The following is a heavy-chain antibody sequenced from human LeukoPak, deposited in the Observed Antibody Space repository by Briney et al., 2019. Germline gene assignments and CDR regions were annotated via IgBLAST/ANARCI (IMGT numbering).Heavy chain of an antibody. D-gene: IGHD3-10*01. CDR2: ISSSSSTI. CDR3: ARGSPKTYYYGSGSYNY. J-gene: IGHJ4*02. V-gene: IGHV3-48*04. Sequence: GGSLRLSCAASGFTFSSYSMNWVRQAPGKGLEWVSYISSSSSTIYYADSVKGRFTISRDNAKTSLYLQMNSLRAEDTAVYYCARGSPKTYYYGSGSYNYWGQGTLVTVSS. CDR1: GFTFSSYS.